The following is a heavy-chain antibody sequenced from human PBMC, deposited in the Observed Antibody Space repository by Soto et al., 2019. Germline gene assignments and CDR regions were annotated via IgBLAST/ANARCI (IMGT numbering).Heavy chain of an antibody. CDR1: GGSFSGYY. D-gene: IGHD2-2*01. Sequence: QVQLQQWGAGLLKPSETLSLTCAVYGGSFSGYYWSWIRQPPGKGLEWIGEINHSGSTNYNPSLKSRVTISVDTSKNQFSLKLSSVTAADTAVYYCARGRGRRCSSTSCYDWFDPWGQGTLVTVSS. J-gene: IGHJ5*02. CDR3: ARGRGRRCSSTSCYDWFDP. V-gene: IGHV4-34*01. CDR2: INHSGST.